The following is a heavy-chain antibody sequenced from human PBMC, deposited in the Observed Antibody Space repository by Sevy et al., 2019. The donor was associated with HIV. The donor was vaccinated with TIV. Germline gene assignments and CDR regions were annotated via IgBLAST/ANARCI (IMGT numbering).Heavy chain of an antibody. CDR3: AKIYDY. CDR2: IFHTGKT. CDR1: GGSISKIGNY. J-gene: IGHJ4*02. Sequence: SETLSLTCSVSGGSISKIGNYWGWVRQPPGERLEWIGDIFHTGKTNYNPSLKSRVTLSLDTSKSQFSLKLSSVTAADTAVYYCAKIYDYWGPGALVTVSS. V-gene: IGHV4-39*01. D-gene: IGHD3-3*01.